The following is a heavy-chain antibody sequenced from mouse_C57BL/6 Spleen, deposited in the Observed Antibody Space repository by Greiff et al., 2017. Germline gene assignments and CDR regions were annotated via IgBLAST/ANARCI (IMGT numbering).Heavy chain of an antibody. J-gene: IGHJ3*01. CDR1: GYSFTGYY. CDR2: INPSTGGT. Sequence: VQLQQSGPELVKPGASVKISCKASGYSFTGYYMNWVKQSPEKSLEWIGEINPSTGGTTYNQKFKAKATLTVDKSSSTAYMQLKSLTSEDSAVYYCASPYYGSSYWFAYWGQGTLVTVSA. CDR3: ASPYYGSSYWFAY. D-gene: IGHD1-1*01. V-gene: IGHV1-42*01.